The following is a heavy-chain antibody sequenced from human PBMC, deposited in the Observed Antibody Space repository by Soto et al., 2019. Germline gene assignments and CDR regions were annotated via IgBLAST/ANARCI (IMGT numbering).Heavy chain of an antibody. CDR1: GGSFSGYY. V-gene: IGHV4-34*01. CDR3: ARVTHYYDSSGYYSDGMDV. D-gene: IGHD3-22*01. Sequence: SETLSLTCAVYGGSFSGYYWSWIRQPPGKGLEWIGEINHSGSTNYNPSLKGRVTISVDTSKNQFSLKLSSVTAADTAVYYCARVTHYYDSSGYYSDGMDVWGQGTTVTVSS. CDR2: INHSGST. J-gene: IGHJ6*02.